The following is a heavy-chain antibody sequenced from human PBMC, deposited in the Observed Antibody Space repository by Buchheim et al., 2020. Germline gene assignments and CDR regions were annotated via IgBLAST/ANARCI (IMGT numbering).Heavy chain of an antibody. CDR2: IYYSGST. CDR1: GGSISSYY. V-gene: IGHV4-59*01. Sequence: QVQLQESGPGLVKPSETLSLTCTVSGGSISSYYWSWIRQPPGKGLEWIGYIYYSGSTNYNPSLKSRVTISVDTSKNQFSLKLSSVTAADTAVYYCARTRHDSSGWYGGVGYYYGMDVWGQGPT. J-gene: IGHJ6*02. D-gene: IGHD6-19*01. CDR3: ARTRHDSSGWYGGVGYYYGMDV.